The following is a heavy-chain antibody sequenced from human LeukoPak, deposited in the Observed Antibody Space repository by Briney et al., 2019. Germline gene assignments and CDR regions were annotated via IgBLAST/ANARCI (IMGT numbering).Heavy chain of an antibody. V-gene: IGHV3-23*01. D-gene: IGHD2-21*01. CDR3: ASVFREGN. J-gene: IGHJ4*02. CDR2: IGTSAHST. Sequence: GGSLRLSCAASGFTFNSYAMSWVRQAPGKGLEWVSTIGTSAHSTYYSDSVKGRFTISRDNSKNTLYLQMNSLRAEDTAVYYCASVFREGNWGQGTLVTVSS. CDR1: GFTFNSYA.